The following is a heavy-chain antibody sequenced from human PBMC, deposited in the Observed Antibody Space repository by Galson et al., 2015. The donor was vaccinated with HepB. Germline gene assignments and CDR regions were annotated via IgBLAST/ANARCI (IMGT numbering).Heavy chain of an antibody. V-gene: IGHV3-9*01. D-gene: IGHD4-17*01. CDR2: ISWNSGSI. Sequence: SLRLSCAASGFTFDDYAMHWVRQAPGKGLEWVSGISWNSGSIGYADSVKGRFTISRDNAKNSLYLQMNSLRAEDTALYYCAKSGGDYHDAFDIWGQGTMVTVSS. CDR1: GFTFDDYA. CDR3: AKSGGDYHDAFDI. J-gene: IGHJ3*02.